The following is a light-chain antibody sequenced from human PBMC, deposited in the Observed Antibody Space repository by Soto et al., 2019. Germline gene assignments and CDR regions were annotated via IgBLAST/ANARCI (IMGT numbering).Light chain of an antibody. CDR1: QSISSY. Sequence: DIQMTQSPSSLSPSVGDRITITCRASQSISSYLNWYQQKPGKAPKXLIYAASSLQSGVPSRFSGSGSGTDLTINISSLQPEDVETYYCQQSYSTPITFGQGTRLEIK. J-gene: IGKJ5*01. CDR3: QQSYSTPIT. CDR2: AAS. V-gene: IGKV1-39*01.